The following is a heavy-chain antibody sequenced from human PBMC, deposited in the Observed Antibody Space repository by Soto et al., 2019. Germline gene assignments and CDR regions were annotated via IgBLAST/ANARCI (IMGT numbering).Heavy chain of an antibody. Sequence: LSLTCAVYGESFSGYYWSWIRQPPGKGLEWIGEINHSGSTNYNPSLKSRVTISVDTSKNQFSLKLSSVTAADTAVYYCARGLDYYDSSGYYGYYYYYYGMDVWGQGTTVTVSS. CDR2: INHSGST. D-gene: IGHD3-22*01. CDR1: GESFSGYY. J-gene: IGHJ6*02. CDR3: ARGLDYYDSSGYYGYYYYYYGMDV. V-gene: IGHV4-34*01.